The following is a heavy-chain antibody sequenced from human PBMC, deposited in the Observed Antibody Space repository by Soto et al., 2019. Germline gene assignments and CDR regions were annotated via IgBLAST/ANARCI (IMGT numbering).Heavy chain of an antibody. Sequence: QVQLVESGGGVVQPGRSLRLSCAASGFSFSNCGMHWVRQAPGKGLEWVAAISSDGSDKYYSESVKGRFTISRDNSKKTLFLQMSSLRVEDRAVFYCVKGRGLARQELDYWGQGPLVSFSS. J-gene: IGHJ4*02. CDR3: VKGRGLARQELDY. CDR2: ISSDGSDK. D-gene: IGHD3-10*01. V-gene: IGHV3-30*03. CDR1: GFSFSNCG.